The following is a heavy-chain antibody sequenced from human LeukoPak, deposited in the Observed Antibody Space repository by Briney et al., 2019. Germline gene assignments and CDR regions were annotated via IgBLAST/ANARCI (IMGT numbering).Heavy chain of an antibody. J-gene: IGHJ4*02. CDR1: GGSISSSSYY. Sequence: SSETLSLTCTVSGGSISSSSYYWGWIRQPPGKGLECIGSIYYSGSTYYNPSLKSRVTISVDTSKNQFSLKLSSVTAADTAVYFFARFSSSWYSFDYWGQGTLVTVSS. D-gene: IGHD6-13*01. CDR2: IYYSGST. CDR3: ARFSSSWYSFDY. V-gene: IGHV4-39*01.